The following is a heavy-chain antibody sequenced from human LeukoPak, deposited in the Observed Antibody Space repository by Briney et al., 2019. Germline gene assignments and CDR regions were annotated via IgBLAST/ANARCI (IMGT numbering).Heavy chain of an antibody. CDR3: ARPPVVAAKGSDY. V-gene: IGHV3-30-3*01. Sequence: GGSLRLSCAASGFTFSSYAMHWVRQAPGKGLEWVAVISYDGSNKYYADSAKGRFTISRDNSKNTLYLQMNSLRAEDTAVYYCARPPVVAAKGSDYWGQGTLVTVSS. J-gene: IGHJ4*02. CDR2: ISYDGSNK. D-gene: IGHD2-15*01. CDR1: GFTFSSYA.